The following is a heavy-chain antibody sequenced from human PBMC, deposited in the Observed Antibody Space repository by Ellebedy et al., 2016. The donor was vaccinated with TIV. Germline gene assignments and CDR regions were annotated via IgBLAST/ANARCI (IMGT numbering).Heavy chain of an antibody. J-gene: IGHJ4*02. CDR1: GFTFGSYG. CDR2: IWFDGSKQ. CDR3: ARDRGTGSQYRWYFEP. Sequence: GESLKISCAASGFTFGSYGMHWVRQAPGKGLEWVAIIWFDGSKQYYADSVKGRFTISRDNSKNALFLQMNSLIADDTAVYYCARDRGTGSQYRWYFEPWGQGTSVTVSS. D-gene: IGHD2-8*02. V-gene: IGHV3-33*01.